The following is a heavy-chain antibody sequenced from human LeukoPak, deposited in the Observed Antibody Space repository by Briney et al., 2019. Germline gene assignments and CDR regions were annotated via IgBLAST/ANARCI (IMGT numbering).Heavy chain of an antibody. Sequence: PGGSLRPSCAASGFTFSSYAMHWVRQAPGKGLEWVAVISYDGSNKYYADSVKGRFTISRDNSKNTLYLQMNSLRAEDTAVYYCARDSSSDYWGQGTLVTVSS. V-gene: IGHV3-30-3*01. D-gene: IGHD6-6*01. CDR3: ARDSSSDY. CDR1: GFTFSSYA. J-gene: IGHJ4*02. CDR2: ISYDGSNK.